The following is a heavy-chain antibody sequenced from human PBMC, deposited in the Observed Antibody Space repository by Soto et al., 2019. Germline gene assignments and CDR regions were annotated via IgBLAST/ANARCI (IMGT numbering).Heavy chain of an antibody. V-gene: IGHV4-28*01. D-gene: IGHD1-26*01. Sequence: SETLSLTCAVSGYSISSSDWWGWIRQPPGKGLEWIGYIYYSGTTYYNPSLKSRVTMSVDTSKNQFSLKLTSVTAVDTALYYCARREIQGPIDYWGQGTLVTVSS. CDR2: IYYSGTT. CDR3: ARREIQGPIDY. J-gene: IGHJ4*02. CDR1: GYSISSSDW.